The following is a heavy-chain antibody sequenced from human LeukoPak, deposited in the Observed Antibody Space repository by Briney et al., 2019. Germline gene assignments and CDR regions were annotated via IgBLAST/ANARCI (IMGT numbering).Heavy chain of an antibody. V-gene: IGHV4-59*01. J-gene: IGHJ4*02. CDR3: ARFRYGDYRLDY. CDR1: GGSISSYY. D-gene: IGHD4-17*01. Sequence: SETLSLTCTVSGGSISSYYWSWIRQPPGKGLEWIGYIYYSGSTNYNPSLKSRVTISVDTSKNQFSLKLSSVIAADTAVYYCARFRYGDYRLDYWGQGTLVTVSS. CDR2: IYYSGST.